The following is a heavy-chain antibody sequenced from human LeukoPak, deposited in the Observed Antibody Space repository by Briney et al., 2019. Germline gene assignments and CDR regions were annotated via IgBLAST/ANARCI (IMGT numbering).Heavy chain of an antibody. J-gene: IGHJ4*02. CDR2: ISSSSSDI. V-gene: IGHV3-21*01. CDR1: GFTFSSYS. CDR3: ARGDGHGSGIYSKPPFNS. D-gene: IGHD3-10*01. Sequence: GGSLRLSCAAPGFTFSSYSMSWVRQAPGKGLEWVSSISSSSSDIYDADSVKGRFTISRDNAKNSLFLQMNGLRAEDTAVYYCARGDGHGSGIYSKPPFNSWGQGTLVTVSS.